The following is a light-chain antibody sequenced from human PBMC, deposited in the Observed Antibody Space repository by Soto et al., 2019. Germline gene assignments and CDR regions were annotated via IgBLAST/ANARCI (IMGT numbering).Light chain of an antibody. V-gene: IGLV2-8*01. CDR3: KSYAGSNTYV. Sequence: QSALTETPCASGSPGQSVTISCTGTKNDVGFYDFVSWYQHHPGKAPRLIIYEVVQRPSGVPDRFSGSKSGNTASLTVSGLQAADEADYFCKSYAGSNTYVFGSGTKV. CDR1: KNDVGFYDF. J-gene: IGLJ1*01. CDR2: EVV.